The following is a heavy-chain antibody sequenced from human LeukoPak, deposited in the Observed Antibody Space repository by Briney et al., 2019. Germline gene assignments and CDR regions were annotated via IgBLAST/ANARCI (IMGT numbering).Heavy chain of an antibody. D-gene: IGHD2-21*02. CDR1: GFTFSSYS. CDR2: INSDGFSI. CDR3: ARVSATAADAFDI. Sequence: GGSLRLSCAASGFTFSSYSMNWVRQAPGKGLVWVSRINSDGFSITYADSVKGRFTISRDNAKNTLYLHMNSLRGEDTAVYYCARVSATAADAFDIWGQGTMVTVSS. V-gene: IGHV3-74*01. J-gene: IGHJ3*02.